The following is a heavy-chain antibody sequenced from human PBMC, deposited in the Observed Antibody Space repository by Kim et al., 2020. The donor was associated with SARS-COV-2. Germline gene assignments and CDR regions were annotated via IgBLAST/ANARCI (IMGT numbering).Heavy chain of an antibody. CDR1: GGSISSSNW. J-gene: IGHJ3*02. V-gene: IGHV4-4*02. D-gene: IGHD3-10*01. CDR3: ARARRGFGELPDAFDI. CDR2: IYHSGST. Sequence: SETLSLTCAVSGGSISSSNWWSWVRQPPGKGLEWIGEIYHSGSTNYNPSLKSRVTISVDKSKNQFSLKLSSVTAADTAVYYCARARRGFGELPDAFDIWGQGTMVTVSS.